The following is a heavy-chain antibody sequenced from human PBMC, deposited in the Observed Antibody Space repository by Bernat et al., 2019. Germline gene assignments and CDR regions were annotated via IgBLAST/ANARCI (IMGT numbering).Heavy chain of an antibody. D-gene: IGHD6-13*01. CDR3: ARGSGSSSWQPYYYYGMDV. CDR2: INHSGST. CDR1: GGSFSGYY. V-gene: IGHV4-34*01. Sequence: QVQLQQWGAGLLKPSETLSLTCAVYGGSFSGYYWSWIRQPPGKGLEWIGEINHSGSTNYNPSLKSRVTISVDTSKNQFSLKLSSVTAADTAVYYCARGSGSSSWQPYYYYGMDVWGQGTTVTVSS. J-gene: IGHJ6*02.